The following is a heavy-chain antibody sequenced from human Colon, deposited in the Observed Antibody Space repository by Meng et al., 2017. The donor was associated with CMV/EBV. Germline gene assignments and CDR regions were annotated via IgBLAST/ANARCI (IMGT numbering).Heavy chain of an antibody. CDR2: ISGSGGST. Sequence: GGSLRLSCAASGFTFSSYAMSWVRQAPGKGLEWVSAISGSGGSTYYADSVKGRFTISRDNSKNTLYLQMNSLRAEDTAVYYCATNSDCSSTSCYTYVDYWGQGTLVTVSS. CDR3: ATNSDCSSTSCYTYVDY. J-gene: IGHJ4*02. V-gene: IGHV3-23*01. D-gene: IGHD2-2*02. CDR1: GFTFSSYA.